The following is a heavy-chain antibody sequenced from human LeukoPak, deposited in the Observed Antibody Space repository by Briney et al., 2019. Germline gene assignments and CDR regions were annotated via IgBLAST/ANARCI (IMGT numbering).Heavy chain of an antibody. CDR2: ISGDGSIT. D-gene: IGHD6-19*01. V-gene: IGHV3-74*01. CDR3: VKDGDDSGWYYFDY. J-gene: IGHJ4*02. CDR1: GFTISGYW. Sequence: PGGSLRLPCAASGFTISGYWMHWVRQAPGKGLVWVSRISGDGSITAYADSVKGRFTISRDNAKNTLYLQMNSLRAEDTAVYYCVKDGDDSGWYYFDYWGQGTLVTVSS.